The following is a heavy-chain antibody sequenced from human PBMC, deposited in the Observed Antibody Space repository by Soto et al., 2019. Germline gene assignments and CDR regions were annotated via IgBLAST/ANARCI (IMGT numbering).Heavy chain of an antibody. CDR2: IYPGDSDT. J-gene: IGHJ4*02. CDR1: GYSFTSYW. V-gene: IGHV5-51*01. Sequence: GESLKISCKGSGYSFTSYWIGWVRQMPGKGLEWMGIIYPGDSDTRYSPSFQGQVTISADKSISTAYLQWSSLKASDTAMYYCARKYYDFWSGYYEKPFAYWSQGTLVIVSS. CDR3: ARKYYDFWSGYYEKPFAY. D-gene: IGHD3-3*01.